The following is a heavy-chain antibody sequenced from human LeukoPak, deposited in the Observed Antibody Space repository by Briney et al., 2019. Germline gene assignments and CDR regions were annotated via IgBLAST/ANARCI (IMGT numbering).Heavy chain of an antibody. CDR1: GFTFSSYW. D-gene: IGHD1-26*01. V-gene: IGHV3-74*01. CDR2: INSDGGTA. Sequence: GGSLRLSCAASGFTFSSYWMHWVRQAPGKGLVWVSRINSDGGTATYADSVKGRFTISRDNSKSTQYLQMNSLRIEDTAVYYCAISRYSGTSLDYWGQGSLVTVPS. CDR3: AISRYSGTSLDY. J-gene: IGHJ4*02.